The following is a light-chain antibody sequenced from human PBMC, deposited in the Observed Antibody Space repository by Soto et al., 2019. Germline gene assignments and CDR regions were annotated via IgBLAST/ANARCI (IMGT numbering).Light chain of an antibody. V-gene: IGKV1-39*01. CDR3: QQSYSTLAWT. CDR2: AAS. J-gene: IGKJ1*01. Sequence: DIQMTQSPSSLSASVGDRVTITCRASQSIDNYLNWYQQKPGKAPKLLIYAASSLQTGVPSRFSAIGSGTDFTPTISSLQPEDFATYYCQQSYSTLAWTFGQGTKVEI. CDR1: QSIDNY.